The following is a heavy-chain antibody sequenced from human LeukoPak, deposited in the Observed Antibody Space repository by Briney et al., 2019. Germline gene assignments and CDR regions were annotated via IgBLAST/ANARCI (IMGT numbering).Heavy chain of an antibody. CDR1: GFTFSSYG. V-gene: IGHV3-33*01. Sequence: QPGRSLRLSCAATGFTFSSYGMHWVRQAPGKGLDWVSLIWYDGSNKYYADSVKGRFTISRDNSKNTLNLQMNSLRAEDTALYYCARDRAMVVGSSWYYDYWGQGTLVTVSS. D-gene: IGHD5-18*01. J-gene: IGHJ4*02. CDR2: IWYDGSNK. CDR3: ARDRAMVVGSSWYYDY.